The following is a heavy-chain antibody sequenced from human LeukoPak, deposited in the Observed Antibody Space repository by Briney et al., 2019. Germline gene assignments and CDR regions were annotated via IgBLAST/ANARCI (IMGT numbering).Heavy chain of an antibody. D-gene: IGHD6-13*01. V-gene: IGHV4-59*08. CDR1: GGSISSYY. Sequence: SETLSLTCTVSGGSISSYYWSWIRQPPGKGLEWIGYIYYSGSTNYNPSLKSRVTISVDTSKNQFSLKLSSVTAADTAVYYCARSRIAAAEVYFQHWGQGTLVTVSS. CDR2: IYYSGST. CDR3: ARSRIAAAEVYFQH. J-gene: IGHJ1*01.